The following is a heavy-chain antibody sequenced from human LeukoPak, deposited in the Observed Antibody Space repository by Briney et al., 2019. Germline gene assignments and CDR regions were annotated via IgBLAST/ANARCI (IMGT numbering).Heavy chain of an antibody. V-gene: IGHV3-43*02. CDR3: AKGAAAGNYFDY. J-gene: IGHJ4*02. CDR1: GFTFDDYA. D-gene: IGHD6-13*01. Sequence: VGSLRLSCAASGFTFDDYAMHWVRQAPGKGLEWVSLISGDGGSTYYADSVKGRFTISRDNSKNSLYLQMNSLRTEDTALYYCAKGAAAGNYFDYWGQGTLVTVSS. CDR2: ISGDGGST.